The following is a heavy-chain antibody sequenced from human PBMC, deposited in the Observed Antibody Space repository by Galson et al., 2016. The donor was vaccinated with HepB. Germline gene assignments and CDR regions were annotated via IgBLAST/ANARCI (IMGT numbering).Heavy chain of an antibody. CDR3: AKDGTYWGSWY. Sequence: SLRLSCAASGFSLSSHGMQWVRQAPGKGLEWVALMSHDGIDKYYEDSVKGRFTISRDNSKNTLYLQMNSLRAEDTAMYYCAKDGTYWGSWYWGQGTLVTVSS. CDR1: GFSLSSHG. CDR2: MSHDGIDK. D-gene: IGHD7-27*01. V-gene: IGHV3-30*18. J-gene: IGHJ4*02.